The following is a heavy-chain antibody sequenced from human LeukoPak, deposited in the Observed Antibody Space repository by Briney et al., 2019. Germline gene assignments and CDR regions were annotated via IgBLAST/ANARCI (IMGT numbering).Heavy chain of an antibody. CDR3: ASGRTDYYYMDV. CDR1: GFTFSDYY. CDR2: ISSSGSTI. J-gene: IGHJ6*03. V-gene: IGHV3-11*01. Sequence: GGSLRPSCAASGFTFSDYYMSWIRQAPGKGLEWVSYISSSGSTIYYADSVKGRFTISRDNAKNSLYLQMNSLRAEDTAVYYCASGRTDYYYMDVWGKGTTVTVSS.